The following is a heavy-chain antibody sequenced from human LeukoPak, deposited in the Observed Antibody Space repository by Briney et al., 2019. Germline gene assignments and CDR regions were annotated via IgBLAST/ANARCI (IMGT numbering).Heavy chain of an antibody. CDR1: GGSISSGSYY. CDR3: ARYWGSSYYYYYMDV. D-gene: IGHD6-6*01. V-gene: IGHV4-61*02. CDR2: IYTSGNT. Sequence: SETLSLTCTVSGGSISSGSYYWSWIRQSAGKGLEWIGRIYTSGNTNYNPSLKSRVTISVDTPKNQFSLKLSSVTAADTAVYYCARYWGSSYYYYYMDVWGKGTTVTVSS. J-gene: IGHJ6*03.